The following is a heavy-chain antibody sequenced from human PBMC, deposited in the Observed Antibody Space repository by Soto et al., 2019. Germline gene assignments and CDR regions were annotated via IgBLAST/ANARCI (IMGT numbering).Heavy chain of an antibody. J-gene: IGHJ5*02. Sequence: SETLSLTCTVSGGSISSSSYYWGWIRQPPGKGLEWIGSIFYSGSTYYNPSLKSRVTISIDTSKNQFSLKLRSVTAADTAVYFCATSCSSWYASWFDPWCQGILVT. V-gene: IGHV4-39*01. CDR2: IFYSGST. CDR3: ATSCSSWYASWFDP. CDR1: GGSISSSSYY. D-gene: IGHD6-13*01.